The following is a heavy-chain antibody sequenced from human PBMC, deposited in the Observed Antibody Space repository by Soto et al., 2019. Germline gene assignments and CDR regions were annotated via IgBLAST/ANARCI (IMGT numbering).Heavy chain of an antibody. D-gene: IGHD2-21*01. V-gene: IGHV4-31*03. Sequence: QVPLQESGPGLVKPSQTLSLTCTVSGGSINIGGYYWSWIRKHPGKGLEWIGNIYYNGSIYYDPSLKRRVTISLDTTKTLYTLKLRSVTAADTAEYYCTRRGQVLWKDYYDMDVWGQATTVTVSS. CDR2: IYYNGSI. CDR3: TRRGQVLWKDYYDMDV. CDR1: GGSINIGGYY. J-gene: IGHJ6*02.